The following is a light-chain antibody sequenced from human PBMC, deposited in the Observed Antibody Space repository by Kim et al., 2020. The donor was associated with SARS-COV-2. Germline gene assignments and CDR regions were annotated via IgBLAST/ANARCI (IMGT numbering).Light chain of an antibody. Sequence: GKRVTSACNRSSGSIASNYVQWYQQRTGSSPTTVIDEDNQRPSGVPDRFSGSIDSSSNSASLTISGLKTEDEADYYCQSYDSSNQVFGGGTQLTVL. J-gene: IGLJ3*02. V-gene: IGLV6-57*01. CDR3: QSYDSSNQV. CDR1: SGSIASNY. CDR2: EDN.